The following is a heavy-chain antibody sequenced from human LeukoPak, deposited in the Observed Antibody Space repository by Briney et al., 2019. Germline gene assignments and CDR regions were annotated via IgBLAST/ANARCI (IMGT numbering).Heavy chain of an antibody. Sequence: GGSLRLSCTASGFIFCRYWMNWARQAPGKGLEWVSYISSSGSTIYYADSVKGRFTISRDNAKNSLYLQMNSLRAEDTAVYYCARDSEQLALDYWGQGTLVTVSS. D-gene: IGHD6-6*01. CDR3: ARDSEQLALDY. CDR1: GFIFCRYW. J-gene: IGHJ4*02. CDR2: ISSSGSTI. V-gene: IGHV3-48*03.